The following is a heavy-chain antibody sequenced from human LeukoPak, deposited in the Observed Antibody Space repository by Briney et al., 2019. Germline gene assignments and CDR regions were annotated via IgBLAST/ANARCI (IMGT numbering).Heavy chain of an antibody. V-gene: IGHV3-30*03. CDR2: ISYDGSNK. D-gene: IGHD3-10*01. CDR3: ARRLGLGFGEYSNNWFDP. Sequence: GGSLRLSCAASGFTFSSYGMHWVRQAPGKGLEWVAVISYDGSNKYYAGSVKGRFTISRDNSKNTLYLQMNSLRAEDTAVYYCARRLGLGFGEYSNNWFDPWGQGTLVTVSS. CDR1: GFTFSSYG. J-gene: IGHJ5*02.